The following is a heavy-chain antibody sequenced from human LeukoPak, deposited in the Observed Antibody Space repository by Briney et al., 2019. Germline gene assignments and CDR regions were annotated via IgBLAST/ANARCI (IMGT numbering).Heavy chain of an antibody. D-gene: IGHD2-15*01. CDR2: IYYSGST. CDR3: ARTYCSGGSCHFDY. Sequence: SQTLSLTCTVSGGXINSGGYYWSWLRQHPGKGLEWIGYIYYSGSTYYNPSLKRRLSISLDTSQNQFSLKLSSVTAADTAVYYCARTYCSGGSCHFDYWGQGTLVTVSS. CDR1: GGXINSGGYY. J-gene: IGHJ4*02. V-gene: IGHV4-31*03.